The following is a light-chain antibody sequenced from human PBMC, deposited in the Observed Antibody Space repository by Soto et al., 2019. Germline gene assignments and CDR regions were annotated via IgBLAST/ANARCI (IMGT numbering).Light chain of an antibody. J-gene: IGKJ4*01. V-gene: IGKV3-15*01. CDR3: QQYNDWLST. CDR2: GAS. CDR1: QSVSSN. Sequence: EIVMTQSPATLSVSPGERATLSCRVSQSVSSNLAWYQQKPGQAPRLLIYGASTRPTGIPAKFSGSGSGTELTLTISSLQSEDCAVYYCQQYNDWLSTSGGRTKVEIK.